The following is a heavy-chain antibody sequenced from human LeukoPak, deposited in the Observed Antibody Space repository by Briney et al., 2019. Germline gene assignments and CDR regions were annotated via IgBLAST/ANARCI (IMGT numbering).Heavy chain of an antibody. Sequence: PGWALRLSCAASGFTFSSYSMNWVRQAPGKGMQWVSYISSSSSELEIGNSVKGRFTISRDKAKNSLYLQMNSLRDEDTAVYYCAREWGRGGYWGQGTLVTVSS. V-gene: IGHV3-48*02. D-gene: IGHD7-27*01. CDR2: ISSSSSEL. CDR1: GFTFSSYS. CDR3: AREWGRGGY. J-gene: IGHJ4*02.